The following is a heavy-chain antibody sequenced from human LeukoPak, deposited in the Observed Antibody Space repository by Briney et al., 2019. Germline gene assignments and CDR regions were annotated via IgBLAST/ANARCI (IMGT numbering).Heavy chain of an antibody. CDR2: ISWNSGSI. J-gene: IGHJ3*02. CDR3: AKDINYDILTGRGPGAFDI. Sequence: GGSPRLSCAASGFTFDDYAMHWVRQAPGKGLEWVSGISWNSGSIGYADSVKGRVTISRDNAKNSLYLQMNILRAEDTALYYCAKDINYDILTGRGPGAFDIWGQGTMVTVSS. D-gene: IGHD3-9*01. CDR1: GFTFDDYA. V-gene: IGHV3-9*01.